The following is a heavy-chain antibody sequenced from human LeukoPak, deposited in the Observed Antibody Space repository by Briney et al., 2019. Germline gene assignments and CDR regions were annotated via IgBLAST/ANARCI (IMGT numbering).Heavy chain of an antibody. CDR2: ISSSSSYI. J-gene: IGHJ4*02. CDR1: GFTVSSNY. D-gene: IGHD3-9*01. Sequence: GGSLRLSCAASGFTVSSNYMSWVRQAPGKGLEWVSSISSSSSYIYYADSVKGRFTISRDNAKNSLYLQMNSLRAEDTAVYYCASVGLTYAGDYWGQGTLVTVSS. V-gene: IGHV3-21*01. CDR3: ASVGLTYAGDY.